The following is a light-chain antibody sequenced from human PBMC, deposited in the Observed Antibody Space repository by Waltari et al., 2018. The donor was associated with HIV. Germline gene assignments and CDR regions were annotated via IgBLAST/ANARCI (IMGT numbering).Light chain of an antibody. CDR1: SSDVGGYTY. CDR3: CSYAGSYTGV. J-gene: IGLJ2*01. V-gene: IGLV2-11*01. CDR2: DVS. Sequence: QSALTQPRSVSGSPGQSVTISCTGTSSDVGGYTYVSWYHQHPGKAPKLMIYDVSKRPSGVPDRFSGSKSGNTASLTISGLQAEDEADYYCCSYAGSYTGVFGGGTKLTVL.